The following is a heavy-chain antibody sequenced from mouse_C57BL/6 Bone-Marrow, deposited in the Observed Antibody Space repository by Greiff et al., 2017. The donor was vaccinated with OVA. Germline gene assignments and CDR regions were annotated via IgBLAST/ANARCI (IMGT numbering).Heavy chain of an antibody. CDR1: GYSFTGYY. J-gene: IGHJ2*01. CDR3: AIFLRDY. V-gene: IGHV1-42*01. Sequence: VQLQQSGPELVKPGASVKISCKASGYSFTGYYMNWVKQSPEKSLEWIGEINPSTGGTTYNQKFKAKATLTVDKSSSTAYMQLKSLTSEDSAVYYCAIFLRDYWGQGTTLTVSS. CDR2: INPSTGGT.